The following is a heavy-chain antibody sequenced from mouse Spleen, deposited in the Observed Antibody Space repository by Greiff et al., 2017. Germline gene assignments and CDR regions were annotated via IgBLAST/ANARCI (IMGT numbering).Heavy chain of an antibody. CDR3: KMGNSGAMDY. CDR1: GFNIQDYY. CDR2: IDPENGDT. J-gene: IGHJ4*01. Sequence: EVKLMESGAELVRSGASVKLSCTASGFNIQDYYMHWVKQRPEQGLEWIGWIDPENGDTEYAPKFQGKATMTADTSSNTAYLQLSSLTSEDTAVYYCKMGNSGAMDYWGQGTSVTVSS. D-gene: IGHD2-1*01. V-gene: IGHV14-4*02.